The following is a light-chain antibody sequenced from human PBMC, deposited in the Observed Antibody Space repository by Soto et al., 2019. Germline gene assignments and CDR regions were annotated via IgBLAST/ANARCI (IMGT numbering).Light chain of an antibody. J-gene: IGKJ1*01. CDR3: QQYSSSSRT. CDR2: DAS. CDR1: QTISSW. Sequence: DIQMTQSPSTLSASVGDRVTITCRASQTISSWLAWYQQKPGKAPKVMIYDASNLESGVPSRFSSSGSGTEFTLTISSLQPDDFATYYCQQYSSSSRTFGQGTKVEIK. V-gene: IGKV1-5*01.